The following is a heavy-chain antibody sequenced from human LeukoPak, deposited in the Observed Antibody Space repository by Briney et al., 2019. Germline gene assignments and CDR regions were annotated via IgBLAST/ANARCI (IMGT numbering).Heavy chain of an antibody. J-gene: IGHJ5*02. D-gene: IGHD1-26*01. CDR2: ISTYNGHT. V-gene: IGHV1-18*01. Sequence: ASVKVSCKASGYTFTSYGINWVRQTPGQGLEWMGWISTYNGHTNYAQKFQGRVTMTTDTSTSTASMELRSLRSDDTAVYYCARDHAAGWELPLNWFDPWGQGTLVTVSS. CDR3: ARDHAAGWELPLNWFDP. CDR1: GYTFTSYG.